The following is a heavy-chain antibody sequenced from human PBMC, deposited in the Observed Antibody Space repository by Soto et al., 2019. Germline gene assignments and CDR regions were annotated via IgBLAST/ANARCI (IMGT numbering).Heavy chain of an antibody. CDR2: IRSKANSYAT. CDR3: TRHGPLGWHDYFDY. D-gene: IGHD6-19*01. V-gene: IGHV3-73*01. CDR1: GFTFSGSA. Sequence: GGSLRLSCAASGFTFSGSAMHWVRQASGKGLEWVVRIRSKANSYATAYAASVKGRFTISRDDSKNTAYLQMNSLKTEDTAVYYCTRHGPLGWHDYFDYWGQGTLVTVSS. J-gene: IGHJ4*02.